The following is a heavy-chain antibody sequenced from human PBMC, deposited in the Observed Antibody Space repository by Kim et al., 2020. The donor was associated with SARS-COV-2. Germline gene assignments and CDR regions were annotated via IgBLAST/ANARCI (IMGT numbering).Heavy chain of an antibody. V-gene: IGHV3-23*01. J-gene: IGHJ4*02. D-gene: IGHD3-22*01. CDR1: GFTFSNYA. Sequence: GGSLRLSCVGSGFTFSNYAMSWVRQAPGKGLEWVSAMAGSDGKTDYADSVKGRFIISRDNSKNTLYLQMNSLRAEDTAVYYCARKFYYDSSTYSRPPTFDYWGQGTLVTVSS. CDR3: ARKFYYDSSTYSRPPTFDY. CDR2: MAGSDGKT.